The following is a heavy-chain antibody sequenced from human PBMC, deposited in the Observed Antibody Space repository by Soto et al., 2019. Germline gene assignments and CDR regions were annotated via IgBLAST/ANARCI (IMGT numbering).Heavy chain of an antibody. CDR2: TRNKANSYTT. CDR3: ASHIYGSGSHDAFDI. D-gene: IGHD3-10*01. Sequence: GGSLRLSCAASGFTFSDHYMDWVRQAPGKGLEWVGRTRNKANSYTTEYAASVKGRFTISRDDSKNSLYLQMNSLKTEDTAVYYCASHIYGSGSHDAFDIWGQGTMVTVSS. V-gene: IGHV3-72*01. J-gene: IGHJ3*02. CDR1: GFTFSDHY.